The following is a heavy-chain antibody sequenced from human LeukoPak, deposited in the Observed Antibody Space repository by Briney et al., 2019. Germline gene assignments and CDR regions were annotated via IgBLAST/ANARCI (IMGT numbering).Heavy chain of an antibody. D-gene: IGHD2-2*01. CDR2: IYTSGST. V-gene: IGHV4-61*02. Sequence: TLSFSCTVSGGSISSGSYYWSWIRQPAGKGLEWIGSIYTSGSTNYNPSLKSRVTISVDTSKNQFSLKLSSVTASDTAVYYCASHSTYCSSTSCSPHAEYLQHWGQGTLVTVSS. J-gene: IGHJ1*01. CDR1: GGSISSGSYY. CDR3: ASHSTYCSSTSCSPHAEYLQH.